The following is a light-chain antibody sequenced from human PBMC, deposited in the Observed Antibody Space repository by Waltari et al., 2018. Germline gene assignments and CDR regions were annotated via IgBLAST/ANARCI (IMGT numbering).Light chain of an antibody. CDR3: AAWDDSLYAYV. V-gene: IGLV1-44*01. CDR2: SKK. Sequence: QSVLTQPPSASGTPGQTVTISCSGSRSNVGSNTVNWFQQVPGTAPKLLIYSKKQRLSGVPDRFSGSKSGPTASLAISGLQSEDEADYYCAAWDDSLYAYVFGTGTQVPVL. CDR1: RSNVGSNT. J-gene: IGLJ1*01.